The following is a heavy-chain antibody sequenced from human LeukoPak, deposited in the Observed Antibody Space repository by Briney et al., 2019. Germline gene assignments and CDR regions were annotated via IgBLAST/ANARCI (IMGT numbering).Heavy chain of an antibody. D-gene: IGHD3-3*01. CDR2: ISGSGGST. V-gene: IGHV3-23*01. Sequence: GGSLRLSCAASGFTFSSYAMSWFRRAQGKGLEWVSAISGSGGSTHYADSVKGRFTISRDNSKNTLYLQMNSLRAEDTAVYYCANREWLFPNDAFDIWGQGTMVTVSS. J-gene: IGHJ3*02. CDR3: ANREWLFPNDAFDI. CDR1: GFTFSSYA.